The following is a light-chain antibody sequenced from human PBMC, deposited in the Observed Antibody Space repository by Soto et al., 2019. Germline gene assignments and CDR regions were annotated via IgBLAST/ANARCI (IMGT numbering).Light chain of an antibody. Sequence: QSALTQPASVSGAPGQSIAISCTGTSSDVCGYNYVSWYQHHPGKAPKLMVYDVSNRPSGVSNRFSGSKSGNTASLAISGLEGEYEGDYYGSSYTSSSTYVFGTGTKLTVL. CDR1: SSDVCGYNY. V-gene: IGLV2-14*03. J-gene: IGLJ1*01. CDR3: SSYTSSSTYV. CDR2: DVS.